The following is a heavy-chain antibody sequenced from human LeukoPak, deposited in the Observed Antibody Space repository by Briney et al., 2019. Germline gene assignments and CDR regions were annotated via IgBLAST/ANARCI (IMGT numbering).Heavy chain of an antibody. V-gene: IGHV3-21*01. CDR1: GFTFSSYS. Sequence: GGSLRLSCAASGFTFSSYSMNWVRQAPGKGLEWVSSISSSSSYIYYADSVKGRFTISRDNAKNSLYLQMNSLRVEYTAVYHCARAAAADAFDIWGQGTMVTVSS. D-gene: IGHD6-13*01. CDR2: ISSSSSYI. CDR3: ARAAAADAFDI. J-gene: IGHJ3*02.